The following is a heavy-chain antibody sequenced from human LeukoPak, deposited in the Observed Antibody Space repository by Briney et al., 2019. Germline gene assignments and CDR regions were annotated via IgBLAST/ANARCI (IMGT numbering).Heavy chain of an antibody. CDR1: GYTFSSYD. Sequence: ASVKVSCKASGYTFSSYDINWVRQATGQGLEWMGWMNPNSGNTGYAQKFQGRVTMTRNTSISTAYMELSSLRSEDTAVYYCARQSRYSYGPGEGMDVWGKGTTVTVSS. CDR2: MNPNSGNT. J-gene: IGHJ6*04. CDR3: ARQSRYSYGPGEGMDV. D-gene: IGHD5-18*01. V-gene: IGHV1-8*01.